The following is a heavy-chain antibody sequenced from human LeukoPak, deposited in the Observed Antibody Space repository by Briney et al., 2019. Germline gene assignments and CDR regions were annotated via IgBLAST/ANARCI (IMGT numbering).Heavy chain of an antibody. Sequence: GESLKISCKGSGYSFTTNWIGWVRQMPGKGLEWMGNIYPGDSDTRYSPSFRGQVTISVGKSITTAYLQWSSLKASDTAIYYCARQFAGYFDFWGQGTLVTVSS. J-gene: IGHJ4*02. CDR3: ARQFAGYFDF. D-gene: IGHD3-10*01. CDR1: GYSFTTNW. CDR2: IYPGDSDT. V-gene: IGHV5-51*01.